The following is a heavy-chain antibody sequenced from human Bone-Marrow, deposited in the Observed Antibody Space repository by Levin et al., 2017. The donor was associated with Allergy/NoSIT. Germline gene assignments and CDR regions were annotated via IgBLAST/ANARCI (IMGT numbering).Heavy chain of an antibody. CDR2: INPSGGNT. Sequence: PEASVKVSCKASGYSFTAYYIHWVRQAPGQGLEWMGGINPSGGNTNYAENFQGRVTMTRDTSTNTLYMELSGLTSDDTAVFYCARANFGEYTYTYYFDYWGQGTLVTVSS. CDR3: ARANFGEYTYTYYFDY. J-gene: IGHJ4*02. V-gene: IGHV1-46*01. CDR1: GYSFTAYY. D-gene: IGHD5-18*01.